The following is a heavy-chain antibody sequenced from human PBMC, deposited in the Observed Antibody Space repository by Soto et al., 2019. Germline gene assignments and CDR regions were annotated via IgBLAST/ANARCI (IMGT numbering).Heavy chain of an antibody. CDR1: GGSITSGGYY. CDR2: IYYSGST. CDR3: ARGWGGYFQH. D-gene: IGHD7-27*01. J-gene: IGHJ1*01. Sequence: TSETLSLTCTVSGGSITSGGYYWGWIRHHPGKGLEWIGYIYYSGSTNYNPSLKSRVTISVDTSKNQFSLKLSSVTAADTAVYYCARGWGGYFQHWGQGTLVTVSS. V-gene: IGHV4-61*08.